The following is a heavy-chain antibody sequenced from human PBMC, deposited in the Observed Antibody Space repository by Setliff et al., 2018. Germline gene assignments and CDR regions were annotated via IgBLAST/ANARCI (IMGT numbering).Heavy chain of an antibody. V-gene: IGHV1-69*13. J-gene: IGHJ4*02. D-gene: IGHD2-8*01. CDR3: ARLVRFCTRTSCQRLSGGEF. Sequence: SVKVSCKASGGTFRTDGFNWVRQAPGQGLEWMGRIIPVFRSAKYAQKFQDRVTITADESTSTAYMELSSLRSEDTAIFYCARLVRFCTRTSCQRLSGGEFWGQGTLVTVSS. CDR2: IIPVFRSA. CDR1: GGTFRTDG.